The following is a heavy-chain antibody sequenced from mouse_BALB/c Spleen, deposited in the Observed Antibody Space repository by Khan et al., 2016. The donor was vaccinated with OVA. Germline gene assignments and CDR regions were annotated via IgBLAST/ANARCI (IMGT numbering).Heavy chain of an antibody. D-gene: IGHD3-2*02. CDR3: AREEALYYFDY. CDR2: IYPGTDNT. V-gene: IGHV1S132*01. Sequence: VQLQESGAELVRPGASVNLSCKTSGYIFTSYWIHWVKQRPGQGLEWIARIYPGTDNTYYNEKLKDKATLTADKSSSTAYMQLSSLKSEDSAVYFCAREEALYYFDYWGQGTTLTVSS. CDR1: GYIFTSYW. J-gene: IGHJ2*01.